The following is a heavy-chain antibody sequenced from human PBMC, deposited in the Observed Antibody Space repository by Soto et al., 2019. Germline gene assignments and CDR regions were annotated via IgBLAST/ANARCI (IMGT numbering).Heavy chain of an antibody. V-gene: IGHV3-74*01. CDR3: ARDLGGSHDY. D-gene: IGHD3-16*01. Sequence: LRLSCAASGFTFSTYWMHWVRQAPGKGLVWVSRIKTDGSVTTYADSVKSRFTISRDNAKNTLYLQMNTLRAEDTAVYYCARDLGGSHDYWGRGTLVTVSS. CDR2: IKTDGSVT. J-gene: IGHJ4*02. CDR1: GFTFSTYW.